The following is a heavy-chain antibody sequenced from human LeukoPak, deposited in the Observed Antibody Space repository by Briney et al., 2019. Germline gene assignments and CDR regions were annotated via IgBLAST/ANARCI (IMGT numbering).Heavy chain of an antibody. J-gene: IGHJ4*02. V-gene: IGHV3-23*01. CDR2: ISGSGGST. Sequence: GGSLRLSCAASGFTFSSYAMSWVRQAPGKGLEWVSAISGSGGSTYYADSVKGRFTISRDKSKNTLYLQMNSLRAEDTAVYYCAKRISGVVNPFDYWGQGTLVTVSS. D-gene: IGHD3-3*01. CDR1: GFTFSSYA. CDR3: AKRISGVVNPFDY.